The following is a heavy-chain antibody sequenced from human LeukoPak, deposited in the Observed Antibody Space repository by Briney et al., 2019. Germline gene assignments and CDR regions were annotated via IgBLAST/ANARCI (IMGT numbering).Heavy chain of an antibody. J-gene: IGHJ4*02. D-gene: IGHD6-13*01. CDR1: GFTFSSYS. CDR2: ISRSSNYI. V-gene: IGHV3-21*01. Sequence: GGSLRLSCAASGFTFSSYSMNWVRQAPGKGLEWVSSISRSSNYIYYADSVKGRFTISRDNAKNSLYLQMNSLRAEDTALYYCASHSQVDYWGQGTLATVSS. CDR3: ASHSQVDY.